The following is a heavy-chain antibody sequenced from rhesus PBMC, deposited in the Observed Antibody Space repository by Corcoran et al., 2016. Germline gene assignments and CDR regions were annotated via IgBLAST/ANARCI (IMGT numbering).Heavy chain of an antibody. CDR3: AKGTVLDV. D-gene: IGHD2-21*01. Sequence: EVQLVQSGAEVKRPGESLTIFCQTSGYCFTSYWLSLVRQMPGNGREWMGAIAPSDSDTRYNPSFQGQVTIAADKSISTAYRQWSRLKASDTATYYCAKGTVLDVWGPGVLVTVSS. J-gene: IGHJ5-1*01. CDR2: IAPSDSDT. CDR1: GYCFTSYW. V-gene: IGHV5-20*01.